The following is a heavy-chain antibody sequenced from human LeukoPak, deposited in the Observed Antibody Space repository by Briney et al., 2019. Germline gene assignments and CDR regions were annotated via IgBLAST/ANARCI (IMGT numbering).Heavy chain of an antibody. J-gene: IGHJ4*02. CDR2: IRYDGSNK. CDR1: GFTFSSYG. D-gene: IGHD2-15*01. CDR3: AKDKAAPFDY. Sequence: GGSLRLSCAASGFTFSSYGMPWVRQAPGKGLEWVAFIRYDGSNKYYADSVKGRFTISRDNSKNTLYLQMNSLRAEDTAVYYCAKDKAAPFDYWGQGTLVTVSS. V-gene: IGHV3-30*02.